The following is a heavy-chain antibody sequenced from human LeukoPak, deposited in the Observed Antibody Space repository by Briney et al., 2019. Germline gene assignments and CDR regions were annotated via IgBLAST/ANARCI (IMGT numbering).Heavy chain of an antibody. CDR1: GLIYSRYW. Sequence: PGGSLRLSCAASGLIYSRYWMSGVRQAPGKGLEWLAKINQDGSDKYYVDSVKGRFTISRDDAKNSVYLQMNSLRAEDTAVYYCARSVMAPAPWGQGTLVTVS. V-gene: IGHV3-7*01. J-gene: IGHJ5*02. CDR3: ARSVMAPAP. D-gene: IGHD5-24*01. CDR2: INQDGSDK.